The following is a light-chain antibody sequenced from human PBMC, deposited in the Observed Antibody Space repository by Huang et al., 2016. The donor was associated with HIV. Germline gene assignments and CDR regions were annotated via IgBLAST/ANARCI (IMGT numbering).Light chain of an antibody. Sequence: EIVMTQSPATLSVSPGERATLACRASQSVSSNLAWYQQHPGQAPRLLIYGASTRATGIPARVSGSGSGTEFTLTISSLQSEDFAVYYCQQYNNWPKVFTFGPGTKVDIK. CDR2: GAS. CDR3: QQYNNWPKVFT. J-gene: IGKJ3*01. V-gene: IGKV3-15*01. CDR1: QSVSSN.